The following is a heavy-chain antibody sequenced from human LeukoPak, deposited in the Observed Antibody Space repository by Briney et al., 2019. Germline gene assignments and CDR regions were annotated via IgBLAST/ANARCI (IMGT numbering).Heavy chain of an antibody. CDR2: INPSGGST. V-gene: IGHV1-46*01. Sequence: ASVKLSCKASGYTFTIYYMNWMRHAPAQGLELMGIINPSGGSTTYSQKFQVRVTITRDISTSTVYMDLKSLRSRATDASYYSRVGCCSSTSCYGGNWFDPWGQGTLVTVSS. CDR3: SRVGCCSSTSCYGGNWFDP. D-gene: IGHD2-2*01. J-gene: IGHJ5*02. CDR1: GYTFTIYY.